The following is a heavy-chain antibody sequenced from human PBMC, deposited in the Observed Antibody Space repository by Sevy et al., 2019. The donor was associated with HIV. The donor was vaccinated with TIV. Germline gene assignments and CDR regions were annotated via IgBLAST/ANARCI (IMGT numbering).Heavy chain of an antibody. J-gene: IGHJ5*02. CDR3: ARDQHDYAGNVRTGWFDP. V-gene: IGHV3-30-3*01. D-gene: IGHD4-17*01. CDR1: GFTFSSYT. CDR2: IIYDGSMK. Sequence: GGSLRLSCAASGFTFSSYTMHWVRQAPGKGLEWVANIIYDGSMKNYEDSVKGRFTISRDNSKNTLYLQMNSLSAEDTAVYYCARDQHDYAGNVRTGWFDPWGQGILVTVSS.